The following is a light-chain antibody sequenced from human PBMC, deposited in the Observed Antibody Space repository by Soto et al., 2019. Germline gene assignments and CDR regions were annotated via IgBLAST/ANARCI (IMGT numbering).Light chain of an antibody. CDR2: DAS. Sequence: EIVLTQSPATLSLSPGERATLSCRASQSVSSYLAWYQQKPGQAPRLLIYDASNRATGIPARFSGSGSGTDFTLTISSLEPEDSATYYCQQYKSYPWTFGQGTKVEIK. J-gene: IGKJ1*01. CDR1: QSVSSY. CDR3: QQYKSYPWT. V-gene: IGKV3-11*01.